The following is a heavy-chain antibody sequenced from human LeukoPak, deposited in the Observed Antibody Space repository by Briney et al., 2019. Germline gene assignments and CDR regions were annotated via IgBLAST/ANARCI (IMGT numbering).Heavy chain of an antibody. D-gene: IGHD2-21*02. CDR1: GFTFSSYS. CDR3: ARDISAYCGGDCPPGY. Sequence: GGSLRLSCAASGFTFSSYSMNWVRQAPGKGLEWVSSISSSSSYIYYADSVKGRFTISRDNAKNSLYLQMNSLRAEDTAVYYCARDISAYCGGDCPPGYWGQGTLVTVSS. J-gene: IGHJ4*02. CDR2: ISSSSSYI. V-gene: IGHV3-21*01.